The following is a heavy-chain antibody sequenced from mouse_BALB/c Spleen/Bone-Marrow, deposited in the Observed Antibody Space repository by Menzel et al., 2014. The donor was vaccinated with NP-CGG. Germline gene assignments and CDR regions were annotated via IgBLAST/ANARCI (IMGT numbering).Heavy chain of an antibody. J-gene: IGHJ4*01. V-gene: IGHV14-3*02. D-gene: IGHD3-1*01. Sequence: VQLQQSGAELVKPGASVKLSCTASGFNIKDIYMHWVKQRPEQGLEWIGRIDPANGNTKYDPKFQGKATITADTSSNTAYLHLSSLTSEDTAVYYCAGGLPYYPMDYWGQGTSVTVSS. CDR2: IDPANGNT. CDR3: AGGLPYYPMDY. CDR1: GFNIKDIY.